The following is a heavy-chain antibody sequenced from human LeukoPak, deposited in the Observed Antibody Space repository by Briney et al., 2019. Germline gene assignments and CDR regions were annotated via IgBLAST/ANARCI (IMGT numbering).Heavy chain of an antibody. CDR3: ARGTPVAGNEYFQH. CDR2: INHSGST. J-gene: IGHJ1*01. Sequence: SETLSLTCAVYGGSFSGYYWSWIRQPPGKGLEWIGEINHSGSTNYNPSLKSRVTISVDTSKNQFSLKLSSVTAADTAVYYCARGTPVAGNEYFQHWGQGSLVIVSS. CDR1: GGSFSGYY. V-gene: IGHV4-34*01. D-gene: IGHD6-19*01.